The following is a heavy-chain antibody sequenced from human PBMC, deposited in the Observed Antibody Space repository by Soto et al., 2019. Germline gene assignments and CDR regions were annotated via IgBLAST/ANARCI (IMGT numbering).Heavy chain of an antibody. V-gene: IGHV4-34*01. D-gene: IGHD1-7*01. Sequence: SETLSLTCAVYGGSFSGYYWSWIRQPPGKGLEWIGEINHSGSTNYNPSLKSRVTISVDTSKNQFSLKLSSVTAADTAVYYCARGRYNWNYGRYFDYWGQGTLVTVSS. J-gene: IGHJ4*02. CDR2: INHSGST. CDR3: ARGRYNWNYGRYFDY. CDR1: GGSFSGYY.